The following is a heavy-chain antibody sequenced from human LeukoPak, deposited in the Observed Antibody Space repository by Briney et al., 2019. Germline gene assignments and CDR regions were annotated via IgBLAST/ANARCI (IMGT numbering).Heavy chain of an antibody. Sequence: PGGSLRLSCAASGFTFSSYAMSWVRQAPGKGLEWVSAISGSGGSTYYADSVKGQFTISRDNSKNTLYLQMNSLRAEDTAVYYCAKDQGYNSGWYGDYFDYWGQGALVIVSS. D-gene: IGHD6-19*01. CDR3: AKDQGYNSGWYGDYFDY. J-gene: IGHJ4*02. CDR2: ISGSGGST. V-gene: IGHV3-23*01. CDR1: GFTFSSYA.